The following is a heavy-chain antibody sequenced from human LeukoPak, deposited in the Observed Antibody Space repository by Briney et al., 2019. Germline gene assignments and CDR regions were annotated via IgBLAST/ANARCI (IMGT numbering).Heavy chain of an antibody. CDR3: AKDRKARDYYYYYYMDV. J-gene: IGHJ6*03. Sequence: GGSLRLSCAASGFTFDDYTMHWVRQAPGKGLEWVSLISWDGGSTYYADSVKGRFTISRDNSKNSLYLQMNSLRTEDTALYYCAKDRKARDYYYYYYMDVWGKGTTVTVSS. CDR2: ISWDGGST. D-gene: IGHD6-6*01. V-gene: IGHV3-43*01. CDR1: GFTFDDYT.